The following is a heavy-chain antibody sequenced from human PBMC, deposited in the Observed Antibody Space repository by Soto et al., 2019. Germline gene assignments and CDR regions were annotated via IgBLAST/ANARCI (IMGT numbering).Heavy chain of an antibody. Sequence: PGGSLRLSCAASGFTFSSYAMSWVRQAPGKGLEWVSAISGSGGSTYYADSVKGRFTISRDNSKNTLYLQMNSLRAEDTAVYYCAKKYCSSTSCYSKEKHYYYYYMDVWGKGTTVTVSS. D-gene: IGHD2-2*01. CDR2: ISGSGGST. J-gene: IGHJ6*03. CDR1: GFTFSSYA. V-gene: IGHV3-23*01. CDR3: AKKYCSSTSCYSKEKHYYYYYMDV.